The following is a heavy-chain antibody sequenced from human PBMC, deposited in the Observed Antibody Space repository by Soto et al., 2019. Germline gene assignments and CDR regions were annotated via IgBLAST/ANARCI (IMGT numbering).Heavy chain of an antibody. CDR2: VSASGST. CDR3: ARGGSTHYYYGLDV. Sequence: SETLSLTCAVSGGSISGFFWTWVRQPPGMPLEGLGHVSASGSTVYNPSLQGRLTLSLDVSKNRFSLELTSVTAADTATYFCARGGSTHYYYGLDVWGQGTTVTVSS. D-gene: IGHD1-1*01. V-gene: IGHV4-59*10. CDR1: GGSISGFF. J-gene: IGHJ6*02.